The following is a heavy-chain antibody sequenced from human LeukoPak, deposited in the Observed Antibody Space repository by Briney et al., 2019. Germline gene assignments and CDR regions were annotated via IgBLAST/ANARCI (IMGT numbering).Heavy chain of an antibody. Sequence: GGSLRLSCTASGFSLSNYAMNWVRQAPGKTLEWVSSISSRGTFTYYEDSVEGRFTISRDTAKNSLYLQMNSLRAEDTAVYYCARDQWSGSYSLLPLWGQGTMVTVSP. V-gene: IGHV3-21*01. CDR1: GFSLSNYA. J-gene: IGHJ3*01. CDR2: ISSRGTFT. CDR3: ARDQWSGSYSLLPL. D-gene: IGHD1-26*01.